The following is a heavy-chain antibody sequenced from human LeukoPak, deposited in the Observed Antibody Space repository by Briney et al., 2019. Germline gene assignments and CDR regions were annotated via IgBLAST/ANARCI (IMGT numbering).Heavy chain of an antibody. D-gene: IGHD6-19*01. J-gene: IGHJ3*02. CDR1: GYSFTGYA. V-gene: IGHV7-4-1*02. CDR2: INTNTGNP. CDR3: ARVRYSSGWQSEDAFDI. Sequence: GASVKVSCKASGYSFTGYAMNWVRQAPGQGLEWMGWINTNTGNPTYAQGFTGRFVFSLDTSVTTAYLQISSLKTEDTAVYYCARVRYSSGWQSEDAFDIWGQGTMVTVSS.